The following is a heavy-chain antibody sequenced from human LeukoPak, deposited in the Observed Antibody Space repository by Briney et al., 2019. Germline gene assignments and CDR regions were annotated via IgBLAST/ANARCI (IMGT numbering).Heavy chain of an antibody. CDR2: IFPIFGKA. Sequence: RDSVKLSCNASGGTFSSYAISWVRQAPGQGLEWIGRIFPIFGKANYAQKFQGRVTITADTSTSTSYMELSSLRSEDTAVYYCARAGKVVVHAAEWGRGTVVTVSS. CDR1: GGTFSSYA. V-gene: IGHV1-69*04. D-gene: IGHD2-15*01. J-gene: IGHJ4*02. CDR3: ARAGKVVVHAAE.